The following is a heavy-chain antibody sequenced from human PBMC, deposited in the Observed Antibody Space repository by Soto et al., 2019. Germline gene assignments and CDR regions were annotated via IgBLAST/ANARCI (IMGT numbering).Heavy chain of an antibody. J-gene: IGHJ5*02. V-gene: IGHV1-2*04. CDR2: INPNSGGT. Sequence: ASVKVSCKASGYTFTGYYMHWVRQAPGQGLEWMGWINPNSGGTNYAQKFQGWVTMTRDTSISTAYMELSRLRSDDTAVYYCARGGSLVGGYCSGGSCYSQFDPWGQGTLVTVSS. D-gene: IGHD2-15*01. CDR3: ARGGSLVGGYCSGGSCYSQFDP. CDR1: GYTFTGYY.